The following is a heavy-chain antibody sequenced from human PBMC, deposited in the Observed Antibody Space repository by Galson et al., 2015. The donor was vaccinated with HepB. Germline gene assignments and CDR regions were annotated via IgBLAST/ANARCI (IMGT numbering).Heavy chain of an antibody. CDR2: VNSDGSST. D-gene: IGHD6-13*01. V-gene: IGHV3-74*01. J-gene: IGHJ5*02. Sequence: SLRLSCAASGFTFSSYWMHWVRQAPGKGLVWVSRVNSDGSSTTYADSVKGRFTISRDNAKNTLYLQMNSLRAEDTAVYYCARRGIAAADTGGWFDPWGQGTLVTVSS. CDR1: GFTFSSYW. CDR3: ARRGIAAADTGGWFDP.